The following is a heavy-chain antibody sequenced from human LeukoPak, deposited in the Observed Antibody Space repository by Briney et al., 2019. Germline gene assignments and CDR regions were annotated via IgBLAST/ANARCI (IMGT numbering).Heavy chain of an antibody. CDR2: IIPIFGTA. D-gene: IGHD2-2*01. J-gene: IGHJ6*03. V-gene: IGHV1-69*05. CDR1: GGTFSSYA. Sequence: GASVKVSCKASGGTFSSYAISWVRQAPGQGLEWMGGIIPIFGTANYAQKFQGRATITTDESTSTAYMELSSLRSEDTAVYYCAGSYCSSTSCYARSPVRYYYYYYMDVWGKGTTVTVSS. CDR3: AGSYCSSTSCYARSPVRYYYYYYMDV.